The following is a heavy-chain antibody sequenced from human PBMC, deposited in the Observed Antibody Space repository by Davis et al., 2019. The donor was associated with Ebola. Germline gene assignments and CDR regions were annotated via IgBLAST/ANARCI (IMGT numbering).Heavy chain of an antibody. CDR1: GMTFSDYG. J-gene: IGHJ6*02. CDR2: IWNDGSDK. Sequence: PGGSLRLSCAASGMTFSDYGMHWVRQAPGKGLEWVAVIWNDGSDKYYADTVKGRFTISRDNSKNILYLQMNSLRAEDTAVYYCAREYIEVIGLLYHFQGMDVWGQGTTVTVSS. D-gene: IGHD3/OR15-3a*01. V-gene: IGHV3-33*01. CDR3: AREYIEVIGLLYHFQGMDV.